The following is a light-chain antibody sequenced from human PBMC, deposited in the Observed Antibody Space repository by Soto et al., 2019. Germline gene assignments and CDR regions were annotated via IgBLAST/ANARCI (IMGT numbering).Light chain of an antibody. Sequence: MELIQRSSSLCACVGVGVTITRRASQSISSYLNWYRKKPGKAPKLRIYEASSLESVVPSRVSVFAAGTELTLTITSLQPEDGATYYCQQRYSSSWTFGQGTKVDIK. CDR3: QQRYSSSWT. V-gene: IGKV1-39*01. J-gene: IGKJ1*01. CDR1: QSISSY. CDR2: EAS.